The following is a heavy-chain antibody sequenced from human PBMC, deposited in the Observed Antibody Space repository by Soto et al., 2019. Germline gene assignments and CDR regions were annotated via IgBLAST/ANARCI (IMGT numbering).Heavy chain of an antibody. CDR1: GGTFSTYA. D-gene: IGHD1-26*01. CDR3: ARGVGADYVAY. CDR2: IITIFGTT. J-gene: IGHJ4*02. V-gene: IGHV1-69*01. Sequence: QVQLVQSGAEVKKPGSSVKVSCKASGGTFSTYAITWVRQAPGQGLEWLGGIITIFGTTDYARKFQGRVTITAAEATSTVFIELSSLTSEDTAVYYCARGVGADYVAYWGQGTLVTVSS.